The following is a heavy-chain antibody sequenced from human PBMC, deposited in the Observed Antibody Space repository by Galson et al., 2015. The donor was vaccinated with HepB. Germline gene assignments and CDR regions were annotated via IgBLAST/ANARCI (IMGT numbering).Heavy chain of an antibody. CDR1: GFDFGTFG. Sequence: SLRLSCAASGFDFGTFGMHWVRQAPGKGLDWVASISFDGSTKNYADSVRGRFSISRDNSKNTLYLQMGRLRGEDTAVYFCAQGGGNSADGTEYFRSWGQGSLVVVSS. D-gene: IGHD2-15*01. CDR2: ISFDGSTK. V-gene: IGHV3-30*18. CDR3: AQGGGNSADGTEYFRS. J-gene: IGHJ1*01.